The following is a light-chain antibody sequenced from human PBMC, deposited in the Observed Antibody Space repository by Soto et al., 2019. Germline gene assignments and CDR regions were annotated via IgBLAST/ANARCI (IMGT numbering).Light chain of an antibody. J-gene: IGLJ1*01. CDR1: SSDVGGCNF. V-gene: IGLV2-8*01. CDR3: SSYAATNNYV. Sequence: QSVLTQPPSASGSPGQPVTISCTGTSSDVGGCNFVSWYQQHPGKAPQLIIYEVTKRPSGVPDRFSGSKSGNTASLTVSGLQTEDEADYYCSSYAATNNYVFGSGTKVTVL. CDR2: EVT.